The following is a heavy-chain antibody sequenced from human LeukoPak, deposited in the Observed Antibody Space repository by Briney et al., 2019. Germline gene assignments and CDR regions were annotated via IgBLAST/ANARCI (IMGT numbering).Heavy chain of an antibody. D-gene: IGHD2-2*02. J-gene: IGHJ4*02. V-gene: IGHV1-18*01. Sequence: ASVKVSCKASGYTFTSHGISWVRQAPGQGLEWMGWISAYNGNTNYAQKLQGRVTMTTDTSTSTAYMELRSLRSDDTAVYYCARDGGYCSSTSCYTNPFDYWGQGTLVTVSS. CDR1: GYTFTSHG. CDR2: ISAYNGNT. CDR3: ARDGGYCSSTSCYTNPFDY.